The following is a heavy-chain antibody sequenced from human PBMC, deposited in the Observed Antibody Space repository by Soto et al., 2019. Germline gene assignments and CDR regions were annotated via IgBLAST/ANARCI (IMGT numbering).Heavy chain of an antibody. Sequence: SETLSLTCTVSGGSISSYYWSWIRQPPGKGLEWIGYIYYSGSTNYNPSLKSRVTISVDTSKNQFSLKLSSVTAADTAVYYCAREGGSWYGGIRYWGQGTLVTVSS. J-gene: IGHJ4*02. V-gene: IGHV4-59*01. D-gene: IGHD6-13*01. CDR2: IYYSGST. CDR1: GGSISSYY. CDR3: AREGGSWYGGIRY.